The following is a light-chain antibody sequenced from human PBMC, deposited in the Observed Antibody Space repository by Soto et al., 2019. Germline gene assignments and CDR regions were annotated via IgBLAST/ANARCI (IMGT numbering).Light chain of an antibody. V-gene: IGKV3-20*01. CDR1: QSVSSSY. CDR3: QQYGSSSWT. CDR2: GAS. J-gene: IGKJ1*01. Sequence: MVLALCPGTMSLSPGERATLSCRASQSVSSSYLAWYQQKPGQAPRLLIYGASSRATGIPDRFSGSGSGTDFTLTISRLEPEDLAVYYCQQYGSSSWTFGQGTKV.